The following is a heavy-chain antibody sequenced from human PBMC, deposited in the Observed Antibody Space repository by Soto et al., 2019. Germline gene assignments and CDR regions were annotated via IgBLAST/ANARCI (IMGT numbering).Heavy chain of an antibody. CDR3: VHTSGWKHTT. CDR2: LYWNDDN. J-gene: IGHJ5*02. D-gene: IGHD1-1*01. CDR1: GFSLSTSAVG. V-gene: IGHV2-5*01. Sequence: QITLKESGPTLVKPTQTHTLNCTFSGFSLSTSAVGVAWIRQPPGKALEWLALLYWNDDNRYSPSLKSRLTVTKDTSKNQVILTMTNMDPVDTATYYCVHTSGWKHTTWGQGTLVTVSS.